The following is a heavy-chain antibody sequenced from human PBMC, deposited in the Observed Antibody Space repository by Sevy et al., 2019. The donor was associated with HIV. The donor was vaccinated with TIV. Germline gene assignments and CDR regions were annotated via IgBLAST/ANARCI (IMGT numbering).Heavy chain of an antibody. CDR2: IYPGDSDP. V-gene: IGHV5-51*01. Sequence: GESLKISCKGSGYSFTSYWIGWVRQMPGKGLEWMGIIYPGDSDPRYSPSFQGQVTISADKSISTAYLQWSSLKASDTAMYYCARRPRGAVAGTGFDYWGQGTQVTVSS. D-gene: IGHD6-19*01. CDR3: ARRPRGAVAGTGFDY. J-gene: IGHJ4*02. CDR1: GYSFTSYW.